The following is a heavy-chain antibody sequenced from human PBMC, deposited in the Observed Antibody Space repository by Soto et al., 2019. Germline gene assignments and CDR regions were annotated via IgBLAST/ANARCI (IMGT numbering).Heavy chain of an antibody. Sequence: GGSLRLSCAASLFTFSVSAMHCVRRASGKGLEWVGRIRSKANSYATAYAASVKGRFTISRDDSKNTAYLQMNSLKTEDTAVYYCTRHTPLNAFDIWGQGTMVTVSS. V-gene: IGHV3-73*01. J-gene: IGHJ3*02. CDR2: IRSKANSYAT. CDR1: LFTFSVSA. CDR3: TRHTPLNAFDI.